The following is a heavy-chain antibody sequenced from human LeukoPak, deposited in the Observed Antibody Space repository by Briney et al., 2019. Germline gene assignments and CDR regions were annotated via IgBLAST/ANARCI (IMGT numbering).Heavy chain of an antibody. CDR1: GGSISSSSYY. V-gene: IGHV4-39*07. Sequence: PSETLSLTCTVSGGSISSSSYYWGWIRQPPGKGLEWIGSIYYSGSTYYNPSLKSRVTISVDTSKNQFSLKLSSVTAADTAAYYCARGAEQQLEFVGWFDPWGQGTLVTVSS. J-gene: IGHJ5*02. D-gene: IGHD6-13*01. CDR2: IYYSGST. CDR3: ARGAEQQLEFVGWFDP.